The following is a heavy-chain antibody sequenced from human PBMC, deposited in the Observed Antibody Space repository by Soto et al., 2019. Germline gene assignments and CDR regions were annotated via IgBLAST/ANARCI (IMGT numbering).Heavy chain of an antibody. V-gene: IGHV3-30*18. CDR2: ISYDGSNK. Sequence: VGSLRLSCASSGFTFSSYGMHWVRHSPGKGLEWVAVISYDGSNKYYADSVKGRFTISRDNSKNTLYLQMNSLRAEDTAVYYCAKDTRYCSSTSCYKGRFDYWGQGTLVIVSS. D-gene: IGHD2-2*02. J-gene: IGHJ4*02. CDR1: GFTFSSYG. CDR3: AKDTRYCSSTSCYKGRFDY.